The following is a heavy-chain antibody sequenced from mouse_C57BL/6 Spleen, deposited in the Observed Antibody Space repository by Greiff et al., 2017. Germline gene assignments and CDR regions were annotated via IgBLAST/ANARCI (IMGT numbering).Heavy chain of an antibody. D-gene: IGHD2-4*01. V-gene: IGHV5-16*01. CDR1: GFTFSDYY. CDR3: ARFDYHYAMDY. J-gene: IGHJ4*01. CDR2: INYDGSST. Sequence: EVKLVESEGGLVQPGSSMKLSCTASGFTFSDYYMAWVRQVPEKGLEWVANINYDGSSTYYLDSLKSRFIISRDNAKNILYLQMSSLKSEDTATYYCARFDYHYAMDYWGQGTSVTVSS.